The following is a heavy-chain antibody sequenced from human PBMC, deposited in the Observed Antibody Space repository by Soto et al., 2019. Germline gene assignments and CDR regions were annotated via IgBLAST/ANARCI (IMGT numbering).Heavy chain of an antibody. Sequence: QVQLVESGGGVVQPGRSLRLSCAASGFTFSDYGIHWVRQAPGKGLEWVAVISFDGSNKYCADSVKGRFTISRDNSQNTLYLQMHSLRAEDTAVYHCARQVIPHIYGFDNWRQGTMVTVSS. CDR3: ARQVIPHIYGFDN. D-gene: IGHD2-21*01. CDR2: ISFDGSNK. CDR1: GFTFSDYG. J-gene: IGHJ3*02. V-gene: IGHV3-30*03.